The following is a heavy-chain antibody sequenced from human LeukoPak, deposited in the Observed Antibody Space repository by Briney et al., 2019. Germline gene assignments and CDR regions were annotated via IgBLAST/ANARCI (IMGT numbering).Heavy chain of an antibody. CDR2: ISYSGST. V-gene: IGHV4-31*03. CDR1: GGSISSGGHY. J-gene: IGHJ5*02. Sequence: PSETLSLTCTVSGGSISSGGHYWSWIRQHPGKGLEWIAYISYSGSTYYNPSLKSRIIISVDTSKNRFSLKLSSVTAADTAVYYCARRYCSGGSCYSGGNWFDPWGQGTLVTVSS. CDR3: ARRYCSGGSCYSGGNWFDP. D-gene: IGHD2-15*01.